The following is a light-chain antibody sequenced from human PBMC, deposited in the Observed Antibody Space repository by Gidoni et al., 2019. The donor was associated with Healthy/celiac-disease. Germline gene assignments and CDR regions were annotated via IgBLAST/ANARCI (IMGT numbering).Light chain of an antibody. V-gene: IGKV4-1*01. CDR2: WAS. Sequence: DIVMTQSPDSLAVSLGERATINCQSSQRVLYSSNNKNYLAWYQQQPGQPPKLLIYWASTRESGVPDRFSGSGSGTDFTLTISSLQAEDVAVYYCQQYYSTPRTFGQGTKLEIK. CDR1: QRVLYSSNNKNY. CDR3: QQYYSTPRT. J-gene: IGKJ2*02.